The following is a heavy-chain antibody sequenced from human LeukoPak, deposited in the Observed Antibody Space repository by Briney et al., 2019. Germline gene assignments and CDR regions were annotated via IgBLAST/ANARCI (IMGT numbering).Heavy chain of an antibody. CDR3: ARGGDDSSGYHTLSDY. D-gene: IGHD3-22*01. V-gene: IGHV1-69*02. J-gene: IGHJ4*02. CDR2: IIPILGIA. CDR1: GGTFSSYT. Sequence: SVKVSCKASGGTFSSYTISWVRQAPGQGLEWMGRIIPILGIANYAQKFQGRVTITADKSTSTAYMELSSLRSEDTAVYYCARGGDDSSGYHTLSDYWGQGTLVTVSS.